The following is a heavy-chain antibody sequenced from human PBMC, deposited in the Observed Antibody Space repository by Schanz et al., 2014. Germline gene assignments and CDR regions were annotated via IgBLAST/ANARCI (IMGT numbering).Heavy chain of an antibody. V-gene: IGHV3-48*01. CDR3: VSVYDSSGYVSFNY. J-gene: IGHJ4*02. D-gene: IGHD3-22*01. CDR1: GFTFSTST. CDR2: ISGSGAST. Sequence: EVQLVESGGGLIQPGGSLRLSCAASGFTFSTSTMHWVRQAPGKGLEWVSGISGSGASTYYADSVKGRFTISRDNAKNSLYLQMNSLRAEDTAVYYCVSVYDSSGYVSFNYWGQGTLVTVSS.